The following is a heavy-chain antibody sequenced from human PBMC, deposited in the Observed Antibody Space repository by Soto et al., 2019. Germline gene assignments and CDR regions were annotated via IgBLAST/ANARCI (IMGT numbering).Heavy chain of an antibody. CDR2: ISGSGGST. Sequence: GGSLRLSCAASGFTFSSYAMSWVRRAPGKGLEWVSAISGSGGSTYYADSVKGRFTISRDNSKNTLYLQMNSLRAEDTAVYYCAKDPNLGYCTNGVCYSYYYYGMDVWGQGTTVTVSS. CDR3: AKDPNLGYCTNGVCYSYYYYGMDV. V-gene: IGHV3-23*01. CDR1: GFTFSSYA. J-gene: IGHJ6*02. D-gene: IGHD2-8*01.